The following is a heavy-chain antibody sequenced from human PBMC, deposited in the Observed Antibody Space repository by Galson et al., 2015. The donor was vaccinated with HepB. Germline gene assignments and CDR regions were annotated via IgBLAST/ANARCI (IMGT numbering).Heavy chain of an antibody. CDR1: GGFIRSGDYY. CDR2: IYYNGSS. V-gene: IGHV4-30-4*01. J-gene: IGHJ3*02. D-gene: IGHD1-1*01. Sequence: TLSLTCTVSGGFIRSGDYYWSWIRQPPGKGLEWFGYIYYNGSSYYNPSLKSRLTISLDTSKNQFSLNLRSVTAADTAVYYCARGARTPGQDTFDIWGQGTMVTVSS. CDR3: ARGARTPGQDTFDI.